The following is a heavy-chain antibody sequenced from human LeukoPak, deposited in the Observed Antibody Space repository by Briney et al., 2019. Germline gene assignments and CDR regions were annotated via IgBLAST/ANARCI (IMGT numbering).Heavy chain of an antibody. D-gene: IGHD4/OR15-4a*01. V-gene: IGHV3-48*03. CDR1: GFTFSSYE. CDR2: ISSSGSTI. Sequence: PGGSLRLSCAASGFTFSSYEMNSVRQAPGKGLEWVSYISSSGSTIYYADSVKGRFTISRDNAKNSLYLQIDSLRAEDTAVYYCARRAGAYSHPYDYWGQGTLVTVSS. CDR3: ARRAGAYSHPYDY. J-gene: IGHJ4*02.